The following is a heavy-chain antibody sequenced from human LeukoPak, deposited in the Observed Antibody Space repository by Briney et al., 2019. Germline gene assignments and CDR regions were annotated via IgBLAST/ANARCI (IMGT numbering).Heavy chain of an antibody. CDR3: ASCDILTGSLNWFDP. J-gene: IGHJ5*02. CDR1: GYTFTSYG. D-gene: IGHD3-9*01. Sequence: EASVKVSCKASGYTFTSYGISWVRQAPGQGLEWMGWISAYNGNTNYAQKLQGRVTMTTDTSTSTAYMELRSLRSDDTAVYYCASCDILTGSLNWFDPWGQGTLVTVSS. CDR2: ISAYNGNT. V-gene: IGHV1-18*01.